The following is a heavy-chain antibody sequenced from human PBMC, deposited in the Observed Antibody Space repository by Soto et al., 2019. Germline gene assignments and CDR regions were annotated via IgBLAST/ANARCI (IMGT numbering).Heavy chain of an antibody. Sequence: EVQLLESGGGLVQPGGSLRLSCAASGFTFSNYAMHWVRQAPGKGLEWVSGITGSAGNTYYAHSVKGRFTISIDNSKNTLYLQTNSLRADDTAIYYCAKVPLSLRFYDYWGQGTLVTVSS. CDR3: AKVPLSLRFYDY. V-gene: IGHV3-23*01. CDR2: ITGSAGNT. J-gene: IGHJ4*02. D-gene: IGHD4-17*01. CDR1: GFTFSNYA.